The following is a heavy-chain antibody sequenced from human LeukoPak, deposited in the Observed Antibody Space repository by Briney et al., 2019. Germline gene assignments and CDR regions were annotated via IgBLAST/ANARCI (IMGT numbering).Heavy chain of an antibody. CDR3: AKSVREYQLAYFDY. D-gene: IGHD2-2*01. J-gene: IGHJ4*02. CDR2: ISGSGGST. CDR1: GFTFSSYA. V-gene: IGHV3-23*01. Sequence: PGGSLRLSCAASGFTFSSYAMSWVRHAPGRGLEWVSAISGSGGSTYYADSVKGRFTISRDNSKNTLYLQMNSLRAEDTAVYYCAKSVREYQLAYFDYWGQGTLVTVSS.